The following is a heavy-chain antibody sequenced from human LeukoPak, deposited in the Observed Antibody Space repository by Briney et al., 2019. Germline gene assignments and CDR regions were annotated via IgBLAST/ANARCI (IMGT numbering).Heavy chain of an antibody. CDR1: GYTFTSYY. D-gene: IGHD6-13*01. V-gene: IGHV1-46*01. J-gene: IGHJ4*02. Sequence: GASVKVSCKASGYTFTSYYMHWVRQAPGQGLERVGIINPSGGSTSYAQKFQGRVTMTRDTSTSTVYMELSSLRSEDTAVYYCARDFRRGAAAGTLPAADYFDWGQGTLVTVSS. CDR3: ARDFRRGAAAGTLPAADYFD. CDR2: INPSGGST.